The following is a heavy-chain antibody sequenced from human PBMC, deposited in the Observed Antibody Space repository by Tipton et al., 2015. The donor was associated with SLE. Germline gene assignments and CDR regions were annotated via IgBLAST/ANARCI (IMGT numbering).Heavy chain of an antibody. Sequence: TLSLTCAVYGGSFSGYYWSWIRQPPGKGLEWIGEINHSGSTNYNPSLKSRVTISVDTSKYQFSLKLSSVTAADTAVYYCARGGVARFDYWGQGTLVTVSS. D-gene: IGHD5-12*01. CDR1: GGSFSGYY. CDR3: ARGGVARFDY. J-gene: IGHJ4*02. V-gene: IGHV4-34*01. CDR2: INHSGST.